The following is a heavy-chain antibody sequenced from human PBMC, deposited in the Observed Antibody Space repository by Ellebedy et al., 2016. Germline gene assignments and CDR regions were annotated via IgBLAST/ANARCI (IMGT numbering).Heavy chain of an antibody. V-gene: IGHV1-69*13. Sequence: SVKVSCXASGGTFSSYAISWVRQAPGQGLEWMGGIIPIFGTANYAQKFQGRVTITADESTSTAYMELSSLRSEDTAVYYCARDQFSHGIAARRRNYYYYMDVWGKGTTVTVSS. J-gene: IGHJ6*03. D-gene: IGHD6-6*01. CDR2: IIPIFGTA. CDR1: GGTFSSYA. CDR3: ARDQFSHGIAARRRNYYYYMDV.